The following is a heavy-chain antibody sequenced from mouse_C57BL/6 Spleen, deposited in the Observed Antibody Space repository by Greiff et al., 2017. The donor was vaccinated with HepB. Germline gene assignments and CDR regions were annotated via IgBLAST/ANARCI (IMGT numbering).Heavy chain of an antibody. Sequence: VQLQQSGGDLVKPGGSLKLSCAASGFTFSSYGMSWVRQTPDKRLEWVATISSGGSYTYYPDSVKGRFTISRDNAKNTLYLQMSSLKSEDTAMYYWARGGYYGSSYGAMDYWGQGTSVTVSS. J-gene: IGHJ4*01. CDR1: GFTFSSYG. CDR3: ARGGYYGSSYGAMDY. D-gene: IGHD1-1*01. V-gene: IGHV5-6*01. CDR2: ISSGGSYT.